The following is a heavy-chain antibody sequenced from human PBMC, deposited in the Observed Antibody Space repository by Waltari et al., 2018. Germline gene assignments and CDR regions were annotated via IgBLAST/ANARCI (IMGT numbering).Heavy chain of an antibody. CDR1: GGSLSSSSYY. J-gene: IGHJ4*02. CDR3: ARDTHDGDYVAY. CDR2: IYYSGST. D-gene: IGHD4-17*01. Sequence: QLQLQESGPGLVKPSETLSLTCTVSGGSLSSSSYYWGWIRQPPGKGLEWIGSIYYSGSTYYNPSLKSRVTISVDTSKNQFSLKLSSVTAADTAVYYCARDTHDGDYVAYWGQGTLVTVSS. V-gene: IGHV4-39*07.